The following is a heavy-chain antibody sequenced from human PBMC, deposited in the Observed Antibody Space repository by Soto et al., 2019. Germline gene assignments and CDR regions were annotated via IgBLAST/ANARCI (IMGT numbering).Heavy chain of an antibody. CDR1: GYTFTSYC. Sequence: ASVKVSWKASGYTFTSYCISWVLQAPGQGLEWMGWISAYNGNTNYAQKLQGRVTMTTDTSTSTAYMELRSLRSDDTAVYYCARGIAAAGKGWLDPWGQGTLVTVSS. V-gene: IGHV1-18*01. CDR3: ARGIAAAGKGWLDP. J-gene: IGHJ5*02. D-gene: IGHD6-13*01. CDR2: ISAYNGNT.